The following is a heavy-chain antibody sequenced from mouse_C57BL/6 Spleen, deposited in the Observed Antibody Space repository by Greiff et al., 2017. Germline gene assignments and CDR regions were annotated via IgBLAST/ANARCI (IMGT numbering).Heavy chain of an antibody. CDR3: ARGYSYYFDY. V-gene: IGHV1-69*01. CDR2: IDPSDSYT. D-gene: IGHD2-3*01. CDR1: GYTFTSYW. J-gene: IGHJ2*01. Sequence: VQLQQSGAELVMPGASVKLSCKASGYTFTSYWMHWVKQRPGQGLEWIGEIDPSDSYTNYNQKFKGKSTLTVDKSSSTAYMQLSSLTSEDSAVYYCARGYSYYFDYWGQGTTLTVSA.